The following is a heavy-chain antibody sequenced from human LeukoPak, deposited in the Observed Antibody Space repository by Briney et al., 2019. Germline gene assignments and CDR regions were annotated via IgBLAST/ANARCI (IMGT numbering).Heavy chain of an antibody. CDR2: ISGDGGST. Sequence: GGPLRLSCAASGFTFDDYAMHWVRQAPGKGLEWVSIISGDGGSTYYADSVKGRFTISRDNSKNSLYLQMNSLRTEDTALYYCAKDFSWIPAPRDGMDVWGQGTTVTVSS. CDR3: AKDFSWIPAPRDGMDV. V-gene: IGHV3-43*02. CDR1: GFTFDDYA. D-gene: IGHD2-2*01. J-gene: IGHJ6*02.